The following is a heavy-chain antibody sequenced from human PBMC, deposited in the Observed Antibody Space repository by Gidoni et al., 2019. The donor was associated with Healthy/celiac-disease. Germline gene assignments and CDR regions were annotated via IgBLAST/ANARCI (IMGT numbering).Heavy chain of an antibody. CDR1: GGSFSGYY. V-gene: IGHV4-34*01. J-gene: IGHJ6*02. D-gene: IGHD6-19*01. CDR3: ARGRRQWLDNPRISNYYGLDV. Sequence: QVQLQQWGAGLLKPSETLSLTCAVYGGSFSGYYWSWIRQPPGKGLEWIGEINHSGSTNYNPSLKSRVTLSVDTSKNQFSLTLRSVPAADTAVYYCARGRRQWLDNPRISNYYGLDVWGQGTTVTVSS. CDR2: INHSGST.